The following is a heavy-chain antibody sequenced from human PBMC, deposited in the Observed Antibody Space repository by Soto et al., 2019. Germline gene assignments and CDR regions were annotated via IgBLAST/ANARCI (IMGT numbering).Heavy chain of an antibody. CDR3: AREGASGFGMDV. CDR2: IYTSGST. CDR1: GGSIRSYY. J-gene: IGHJ6*02. Sequence: QVQLQESGPGLVKPSETLSLTCNVSGGSIRSYYWSWVRQPAGKPLEWIGRIYTSGSTNYNPSLKSRVSMSVDTSTNQFSLEVTSVTAADTAVYYCAREGASGFGMDVWGQGTTVTVSS. D-gene: IGHD1-26*01. V-gene: IGHV4-4*07.